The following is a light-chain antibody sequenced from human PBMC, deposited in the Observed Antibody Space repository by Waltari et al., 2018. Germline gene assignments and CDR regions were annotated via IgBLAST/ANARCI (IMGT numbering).Light chain of an antibody. CDR1: GSDVGDFNS. CDR2: DVT. J-gene: IGLJ3*02. V-gene: IGLV2-11*01. Sequence: QSALTQPRPVSGSPGQSVTISCAGTGSDVGDFNSVSWYQQHPGKAPRLVIFDVTHRPSGVPDRFSGSKSGTSASLTVSGLQAEDEADYYCCSYAGIWVFGGGTKLTVL. CDR3: CSYAGIWV.